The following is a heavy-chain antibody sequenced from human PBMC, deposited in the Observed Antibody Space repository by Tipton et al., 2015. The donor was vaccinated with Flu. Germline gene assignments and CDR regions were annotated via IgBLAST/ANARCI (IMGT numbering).Heavy chain of an antibody. V-gene: IGHV4-59*01. CDR2: MYYSEST. Sequence: TLSLTCTVSGDSISSYYWCWCRQPPGKGLEWNGYMYYSESTKYNPSLKSRLTISIDTSNNQFSLKLTSVTAADTTVYYCARDLKWSSAYYNPFGYWGQGTLVTVSS. CDR1: GDSISSYY. D-gene: IGHD3-22*01. J-gene: IGHJ4*01. CDR3: ARDLKWSSAYYNPFGY.